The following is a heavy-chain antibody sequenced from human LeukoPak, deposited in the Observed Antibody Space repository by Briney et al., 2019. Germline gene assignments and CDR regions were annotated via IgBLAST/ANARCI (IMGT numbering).Heavy chain of an antibody. CDR3: ARVTYVDDMLYQYFDY. V-gene: IGHV4-38-2*01. CDR2: IFHSGNS. D-gene: IGHD4-17*01. J-gene: IGHJ4*02. CDR1: SYSISSGCY. Sequence: SETLSLTCAVSSYSISSGCYWGWIRQSPGKGLEWVGSIFHSGNSYYNPSLKSRLTMSVNTSKNQFSLKLTSVTAADTALYYCARVTYVDDMLYQYFDYWGQGILVTVSS.